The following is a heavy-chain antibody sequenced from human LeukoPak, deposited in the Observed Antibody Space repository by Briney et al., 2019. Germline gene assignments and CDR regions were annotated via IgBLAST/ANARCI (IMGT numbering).Heavy chain of an antibody. CDR2: IRYDGSSK. D-gene: IGHD3-3*01. J-gene: IGHJ6*02. Sequence: GGSLRLSCEASGFTFSSYGMHWVRQAPGKGPEWVAFIRYDGSSKFYADSVKARFTISRDNSKNTLYLQMNSLRAEDTAVYYCAKSLEYPRYGGYGMDVWGQGTTVTVSS. CDR3: AKSLEYPRYGGYGMDV. CDR1: GFTFSSYG. V-gene: IGHV3-30*02.